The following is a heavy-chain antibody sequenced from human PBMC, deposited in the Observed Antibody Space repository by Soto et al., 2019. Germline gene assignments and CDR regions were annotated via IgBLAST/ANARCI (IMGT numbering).Heavy chain of an antibody. D-gene: IGHD1-7*01. CDR3: ARDPPTGTTLDWVDS. Sequence: EVQLVESGGGLVKPGGSLRLSCASSGFSFSSDSMGWVRQAPEKGLEWVSSISSSGSFMNYADSVKGRFTISRDNAKNSLYLQMSSLKDEDTAVYYCARDPPTGTTLDWVDSWGQGTLVTVSS. V-gene: IGHV3-21*01. CDR1: GFSFSSDS. J-gene: IGHJ5*01. CDR2: ISSSGSFM.